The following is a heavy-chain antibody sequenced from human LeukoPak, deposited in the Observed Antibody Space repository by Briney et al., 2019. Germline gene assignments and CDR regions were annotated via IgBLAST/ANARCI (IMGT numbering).Heavy chain of an antibody. CDR1: GFTFSSYA. CDR3: ARDFFIAAAGRPSYYYMDV. CDR2: ISYDGSTK. Sequence: TGGSLRLSCIASGFTFSSYALHWVRQAPGKGLEWVAVISYDGSTKYYADSVKGRSTISRDNSKNTLYLQMNSLRAEDTAVYYCARDFFIAAAGRPSYYYMDVWGKGTTVTVSS. V-gene: IGHV3-30*04. D-gene: IGHD6-13*01. J-gene: IGHJ6*03.